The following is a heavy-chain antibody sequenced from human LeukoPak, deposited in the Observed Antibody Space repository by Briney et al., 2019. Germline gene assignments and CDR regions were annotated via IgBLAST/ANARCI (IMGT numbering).Heavy chain of an antibody. V-gene: IGHV3-48*02. CDR3: ARSDSYYDFWSGYSSDAFDI. J-gene: IGHJ3*02. D-gene: IGHD3-3*01. Sequence: GGSLRLSCAASGFTFSSYSMNWVRQAPGKGLEWVSYISSSSSTIYYADSVKGRFTISRDNAKSSLYLQMNSLRDEDTAVYYCARSDSYYDFWSGYSSDAFDIWGQGTMVTVSS. CDR2: ISSSSSTI. CDR1: GFTFSSYS.